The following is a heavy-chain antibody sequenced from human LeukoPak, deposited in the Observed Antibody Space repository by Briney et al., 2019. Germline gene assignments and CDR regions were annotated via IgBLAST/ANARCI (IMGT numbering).Heavy chain of an antibody. CDR3: ARDNPNDFWSGYYPYYFDY. V-gene: IGHV4-4*07. Sequence: SETLSLTCTVSGGSISSYYWSWIRQPAGKGLEWIGRIYTSGNTNYNPSLKSRVTMSVDTSKNQFSLKLSSVTAADTAVYYCARDNPNDFWSGYYPYYFDYWGQGTLVTVSS. CDR1: GGSISSYY. CDR2: IYTSGNT. J-gene: IGHJ4*02. D-gene: IGHD3-3*01.